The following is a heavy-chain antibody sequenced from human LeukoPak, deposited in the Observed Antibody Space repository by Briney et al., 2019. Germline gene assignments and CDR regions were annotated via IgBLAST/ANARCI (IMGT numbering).Heavy chain of an antibody. CDR2: IKQDGSEK. D-gene: IGHD6-19*01. CDR3: AKGNKRAAVAGACMDV. V-gene: IGHV3-7*03. Sequence: SGGSLRLSCAASGFTFSSYWMSWVRQAPGKGLEWVANIKQDGSEKYYVDSVKGRFTISRDNAKNSLYLQMNSLRAEDTAVYYCAKGNKRAAVAGACMDVWGQGTTVTVSS. J-gene: IGHJ6*02. CDR1: GFTFSSYW.